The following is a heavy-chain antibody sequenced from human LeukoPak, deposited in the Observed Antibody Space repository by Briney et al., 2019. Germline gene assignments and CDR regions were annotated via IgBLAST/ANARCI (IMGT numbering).Heavy chain of an antibody. J-gene: IGHJ4*02. CDR2: ISSSSNTI. CDR1: GFTFNSYS. D-gene: IGHD6-13*01. Sequence: GGSLRLSCAASGFTFNSYSINWVRQAPGKGLEWVSYISSSSNTIYYADSVKGRFTISRDYSKNTLYLQMNSLRVEDTAVYYCARMRSIPAAGRAGNFDYWGQGTLVTVSS. V-gene: IGHV3-48*01. CDR3: ARMRSIPAAGRAGNFDY.